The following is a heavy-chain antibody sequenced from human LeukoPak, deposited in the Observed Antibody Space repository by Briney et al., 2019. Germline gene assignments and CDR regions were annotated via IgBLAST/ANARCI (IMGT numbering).Heavy chain of an antibody. CDR2: ISGTGDST. CDR3: VEDVVVIVAAKPGI. CDR1: GFSFSTYA. V-gene: IGHV3-23*01. J-gene: IGHJ4*02. D-gene: IGHD2-15*01. Sequence: GGSLRLSCAASGFSFSTYAMGWVRQAPGKGLEWVSSISGTGDSTYYADAGKGRFTISRDNSKNTLYLQMNSLRAEDTAVYYCVEDVVVIVAAKPGIWGQGTLVTVSS.